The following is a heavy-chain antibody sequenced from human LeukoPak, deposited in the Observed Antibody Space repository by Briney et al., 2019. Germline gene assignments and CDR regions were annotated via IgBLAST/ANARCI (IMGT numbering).Heavy chain of an antibody. J-gene: IGHJ6*04. D-gene: IGHD2-2*01. CDR3: ARTPCIPSCQGYGMDV. CDR2: IRTKTNSYTT. CDR1: GFTFSDHY. Sequence: GGSLRLSCAASGFTFSDHYMDWVRQAPGKGLEWVGRIRTKTNSYTTIYAASVKGRFTISRDDSKNSLYLQMNSLKTEDTAVYYCARTPCIPSCQGYGMDVWGKGTTVPVSS. V-gene: IGHV3-72*01.